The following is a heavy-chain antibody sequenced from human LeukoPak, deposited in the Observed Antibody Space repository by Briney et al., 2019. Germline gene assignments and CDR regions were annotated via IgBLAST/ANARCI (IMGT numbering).Heavy chain of an antibody. J-gene: IGHJ4*02. CDR2: INPSGGST. CDR1: GYTFTSYY. Sequence: ASVKVSCKASGYTFTSYYMHWVRQAPGQGLEWMGIINPSGGSTSYAQKFQGRVTMTRDMSTSTVYMALSSLRSEDTAVYYCASSKIAAAGKFPVDYWGQGTLVTVSS. D-gene: IGHD6-13*01. CDR3: ASSKIAAAGKFPVDY. V-gene: IGHV1-46*01.